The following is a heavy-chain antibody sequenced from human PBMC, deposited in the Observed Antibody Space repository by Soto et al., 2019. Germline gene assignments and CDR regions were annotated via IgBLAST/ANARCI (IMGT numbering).Heavy chain of an antibody. D-gene: IGHD6-6*01. CDR3: AVYSSSQIKSFDY. V-gene: IGHV1-18*01. CDR1: GYTFTSYG. CDR2: ISAYNGNT. J-gene: IGHJ4*02. Sequence: ASVKVSCKASGYTFTSYGISWVRQAPGQGLEWMGWISAYNGNTNYAQKLQGRVTMNTETSTSTAYMELRSLRSDDTAVYYCAVYSSSQIKSFDYCGQGTLVTVSS.